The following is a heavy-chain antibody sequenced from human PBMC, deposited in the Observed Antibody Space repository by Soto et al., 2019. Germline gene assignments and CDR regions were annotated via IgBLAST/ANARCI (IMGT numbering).Heavy chain of an antibody. Sequence: EVQLVESGGGLVQPGGSLKLSCAASGFTFSGSAMHWVRQASGKGLERVGRIRSKANSYATAYAASVKGRFTISRDDSNNTAYLQMNSLKTEDTAVYYCTGRWNDFGDAFDIWGQGTMVTVSS. CDR3: TGRWNDFGDAFDI. D-gene: IGHD1-1*01. V-gene: IGHV3-73*01. J-gene: IGHJ3*02. CDR2: IRSKANSYAT. CDR1: GFTFSGSA.